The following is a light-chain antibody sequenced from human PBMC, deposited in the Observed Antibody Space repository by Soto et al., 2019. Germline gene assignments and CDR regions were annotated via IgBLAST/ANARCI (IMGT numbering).Light chain of an antibody. V-gene: IGKV3-11*01. CDR1: QSVTRY. J-gene: IGKJ5*01. Sequence: ENMLTLAPCTLSLSTGERATLSCRASQSVTRYLAWYQQQPGQAPRLLIYDASSRATDFPVRFSGSGFGTDFTHTISRLEPEDFAVYYCQQRSSWPIPYGQGTRLEI. CDR2: DAS. CDR3: QQRSSWPIP.